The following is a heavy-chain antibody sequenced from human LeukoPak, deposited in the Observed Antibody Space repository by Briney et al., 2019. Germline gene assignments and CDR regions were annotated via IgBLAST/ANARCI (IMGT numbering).Heavy chain of an antibody. D-gene: IGHD3-16*02. CDR2: IYYSRTT. Sequence: PSETLSLTCTVSGGSLSSGSYYWGWIRQPPGKGLEWIGTIYYSRTTYHNPSLKSRATMSIDTSKNQFSLKLNSVTAADTAVYYCARQIVVFSYFDLWGRGTLVTVSS. J-gene: IGHJ2*01. CDR1: GGSLSSGSYY. CDR3: ARQIVVFSYFDL. V-gene: IGHV4-39*07.